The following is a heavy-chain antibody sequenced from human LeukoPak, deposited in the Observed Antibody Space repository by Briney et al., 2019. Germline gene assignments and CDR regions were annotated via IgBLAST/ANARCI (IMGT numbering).Heavy chain of an antibody. D-gene: IGHD3-22*01. Sequence: GGSLRLSCAAPGFTFSSYGMHWVRQAPGKGLEWVAVIWYDGSNKYYADSVKGRFTISRGNSKNTLYLQMNSLRAEDTAVYYCARDLDHYYDSSGYYYYYYGMDVWGQGTTVTVSS. V-gene: IGHV3-33*01. CDR2: IWYDGSNK. J-gene: IGHJ6*02. CDR3: ARDLDHYYDSSGYYYYYYGMDV. CDR1: GFTFSSYG.